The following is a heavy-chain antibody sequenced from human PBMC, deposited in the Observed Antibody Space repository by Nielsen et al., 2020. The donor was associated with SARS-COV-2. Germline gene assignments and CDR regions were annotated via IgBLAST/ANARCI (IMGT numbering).Heavy chain of an antibody. J-gene: IGHJ4*02. D-gene: IGHD3-22*01. Sequence: WIRQPPGKALEWLALIYWDDDKRYSPSLKSRLTITKDTSKNQVVLTMTNMDPVDTATYYCARTSFYYDTSGYYKRIGFDYWGQGTLVTVSS. CDR3: ARTSFYYDTSGYYKRIGFDY. CDR2: IYWDDDK. V-gene: IGHV2-5*02.